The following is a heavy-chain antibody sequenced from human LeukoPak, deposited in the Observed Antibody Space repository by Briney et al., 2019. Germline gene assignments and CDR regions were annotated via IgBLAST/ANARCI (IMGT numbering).Heavy chain of an antibody. D-gene: IGHD3-10*01. CDR2: IYYSGST. V-gene: IGHV4-61*05. J-gene: IGHJ5*02. Sequence: SETLSLTCTVSGGSISSSSYYWGWIRQPPGKGLEWIGYIYYSGSTNYNPSLKSRVTISVDTSKNQFSLKLSSVTAADTAVYYCARLNQWFGAYWFDPWGQGTLVTVSS. CDR1: GGSISSSSYY. CDR3: ARLNQWFGAYWFDP.